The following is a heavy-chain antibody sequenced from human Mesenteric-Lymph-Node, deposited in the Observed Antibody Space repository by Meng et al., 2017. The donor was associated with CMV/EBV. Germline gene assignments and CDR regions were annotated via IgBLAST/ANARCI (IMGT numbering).Heavy chain of an antibody. Sequence: QGQLQGSGPGLVKPSETLSLTCIVSGGSFSGYYWSWIRQPPGKGLEWIGEINHSGSTNYNPSLKSRVTISVDTSKNQFSLKLSSVTAADTAVYYCASSIAARRGADYWGQGTLVTVSS. V-gene: IGHV4-34*01. CDR1: GGSFSGYY. J-gene: IGHJ4*02. CDR2: INHSGST. D-gene: IGHD6-6*01. CDR3: ASSIAARRGADY.